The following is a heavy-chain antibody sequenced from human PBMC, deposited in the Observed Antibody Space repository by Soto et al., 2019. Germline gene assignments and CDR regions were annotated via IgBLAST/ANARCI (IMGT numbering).Heavy chain of an antibody. J-gene: IGHJ3*01. Sequence: SETLSLTCAASGFFISSGNYWGWIRKPPGKGLEWIGSIFHGGNTYYNPSLKSRVTISVDMSKNQFSLKLNSVTAADTAVYYCARARWYDAFDVWGQGTVVTVSS. CDR3: ARARWYDAFDV. CDR1: GFFISSGNY. CDR2: IFHGGNT. D-gene: IGHD2-15*01. V-gene: IGHV4-38-2*01.